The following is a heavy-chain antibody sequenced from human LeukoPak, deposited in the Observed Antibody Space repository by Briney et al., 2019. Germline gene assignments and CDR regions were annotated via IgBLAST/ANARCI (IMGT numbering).Heavy chain of an antibody. CDR2: IYTGGST. J-gene: IGHJ3*02. V-gene: IGHV3-53*01. Sequence: GGSPRLSCAASGFTFNTYTMSWVRQAPGKGLEWVSVIYTGGSTYYADSVKGRFTISRDNSKNTVYLQMNSLRAEDTAVYYCARYYGDLGGFDIWGQGTMVTVSS. CDR1: GFTFNTYT. D-gene: IGHD4-17*01. CDR3: ARYYGDLGGFDI.